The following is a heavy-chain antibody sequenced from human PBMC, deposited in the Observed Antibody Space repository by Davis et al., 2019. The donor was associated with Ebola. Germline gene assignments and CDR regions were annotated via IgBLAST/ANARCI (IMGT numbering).Heavy chain of an antibody. Sequence: GESLKISCEASGFTVSSYYMNWVRQAPGKGLEWVSVIYTGGDTYYTDSVKGRSIISRDNSKNTLYLQMSSLRAEDTAVYYCVRWRITMVRGTPRGGMDVWGQGTTVTVSS. CDR2: IYTGGDT. J-gene: IGHJ6*02. CDR3: VRWRITMVRGTPRGGMDV. V-gene: IGHV3-53*05. CDR1: GFTVSSYY. D-gene: IGHD3-10*01.